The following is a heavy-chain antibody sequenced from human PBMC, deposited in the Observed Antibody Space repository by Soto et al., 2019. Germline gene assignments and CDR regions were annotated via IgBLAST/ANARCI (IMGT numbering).Heavy chain of an antibody. D-gene: IGHD3-16*01. CDR2: LYTEGTA. Sequence: GSLRLSRVASGLTVSHNYMAWVRQAPEMGLEWVSILYTEGTAYYADSVKGRFTISRDSSKNTLFLQMDSLRAEDTAVYYCVRPRPSGENYGMDVWGQGTTVTVSS. J-gene: IGHJ6*02. CDR3: VRPRPSGENYGMDV. CDR1: GLTVSHNY. V-gene: IGHV3-53*01.